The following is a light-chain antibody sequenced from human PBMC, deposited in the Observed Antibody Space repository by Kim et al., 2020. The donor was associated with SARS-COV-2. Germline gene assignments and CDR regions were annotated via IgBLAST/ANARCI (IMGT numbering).Light chain of an antibody. Sequence: EIVLTQSPGTLSLSPGERVTLSCRASQSVSSDYLSWYQQKAGQAPRLLIYGASSRASGIPDRISGSGSGTDFTLTISRLEPEDFAVYFCQLYGSSGVTVGGGTKVDIK. V-gene: IGKV3-20*01. CDR1: QSVSSDY. CDR3: QLYGSSGVT. J-gene: IGKJ4*01. CDR2: GAS.